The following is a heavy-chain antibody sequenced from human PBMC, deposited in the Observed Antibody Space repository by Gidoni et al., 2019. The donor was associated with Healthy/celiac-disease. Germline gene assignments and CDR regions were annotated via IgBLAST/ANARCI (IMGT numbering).Heavy chain of an antibody. J-gene: IGHJ4*02. CDR2: IKHSGST. CDR1: GGSFGGYY. V-gene: IGHV4-34*01. D-gene: IGHD1-26*01. CDR3: ARVGERGSYYAPLGY. Sequence: QVQLQQWGAGLLKPSEPLSLTCASHGGSFGGYYWSWIRQPPGKGLEWIGEIKHSGSTNYNPSLKSRVTISVDTSKNQFSLKLSSVTAADTAVYYCARVGERGSYYAPLGYWGQGTLVTVSS.